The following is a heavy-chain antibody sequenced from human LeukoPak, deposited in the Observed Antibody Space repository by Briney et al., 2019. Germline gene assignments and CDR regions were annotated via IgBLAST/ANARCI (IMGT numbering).Heavy chain of an antibody. Sequence: SETLSLTCTVSGGSISTYYWSWIRQPPGKGLEWIGYIYYSGNSNYNPSLKSRVTISVDTSKNQFSQKLGSVTAADTAVYYCAGLGASGNGYLSWFDPWGQGTLVTVSS. CDR1: GGSISTYY. CDR2: IYYSGNS. D-gene: IGHD3-22*01. J-gene: IGHJ5*02. V-gene: IGHV4-59*01. CDR3: AGLGASGNGYLSWFDP.